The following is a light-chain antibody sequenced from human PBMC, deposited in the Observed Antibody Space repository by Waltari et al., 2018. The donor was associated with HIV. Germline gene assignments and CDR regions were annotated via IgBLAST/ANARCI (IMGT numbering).Light chain of an antibody. CDR1: SLRSYY. V-gene: IGLV3-19*01. Sequence: SSELTQDPAVSVALGQTVRITCQGDSLRSYYASWYQQKSGRAPIVVIYGKNNRPSGIPDLFSASSSGNTTSLTVTGAQAEDEADYYCNARDRSDDFVVVGGGTKLTVL. CDR2: GKN. J-gene: IGLJ2*01. CDR3: NARDRSDDFVV.